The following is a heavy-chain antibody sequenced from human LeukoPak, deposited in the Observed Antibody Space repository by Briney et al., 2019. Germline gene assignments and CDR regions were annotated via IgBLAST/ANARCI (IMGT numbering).Heavy chain of an antibody. D-gene: IGHD6-13*01. J-gene: IGHJ4*02. CDR2: IYSGGST. V-gene: IGHV3-66*01. CDR1: GFTVSSNY. Sequence: PGGSLRLSCAASGFTVSSNYMSWVRQAPGKGLEWVSVIYSGGSTYYADSVKGRFTISRDNSKNTLYLQMNGLRAEDTAVYYRARVIAAAAYFDYWGQGTLVTVSS. CDR3: ARVIAAAAYFDY.